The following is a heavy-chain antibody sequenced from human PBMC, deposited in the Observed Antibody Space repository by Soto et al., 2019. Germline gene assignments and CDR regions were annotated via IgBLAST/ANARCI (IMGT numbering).Heavy chain of an antibody. J-gene: IGHJ6*02. CDR3: ARDRIPTGMDV. CDR1: GFTASIYY. CDR2: IYSGGST. Sequence: VASLRQSSLSSGFTASIYYMSWVRQAPGKGLEWVSVIYSGGSTYYADSVKGRFTISRDNSKNTLYLQMNSLRAEDTAVYYCARDRIPTGMDVWGQGT. V-gene: IGHV3-66*01.